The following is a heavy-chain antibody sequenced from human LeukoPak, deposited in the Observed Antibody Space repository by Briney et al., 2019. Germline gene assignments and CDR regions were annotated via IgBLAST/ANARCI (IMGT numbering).Heavy chain of an antibody. V-gene: IGHV3-21*01. CDR2: ISSSSSYI. CDR3: ASRRGAVAGGIDY. CDR1: GFTFSSYS. D-gene: IGHD6-19*01. J-gene: IGHJ4*02. Sequence: GGSLRLSCAASGFTFSSYSMNWVRQAPGKGLEWVSSISSSSSYIYYADSLKGRSTISRDNAKNSLYLQMNSLRAEDTAVYYCASRRGAVAGGIDYWGQGTLVTVSS.